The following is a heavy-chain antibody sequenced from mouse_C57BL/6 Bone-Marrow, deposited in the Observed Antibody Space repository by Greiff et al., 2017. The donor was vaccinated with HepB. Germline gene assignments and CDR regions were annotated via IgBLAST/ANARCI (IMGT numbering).Heavy chain of an antibody. CDR3: ARSGTTVFYWYFDG. J-gene: IGHJ1*03. CDR1: GYTFTNYW. CDR2: IYPGGGYT. Sequence: VQWVESGAELVRPGTSVKMSCKASGYTFTNYWIGWAKQRPGHGLEWIGDIYPGGGYTNYNEKFKGKATLTADKSSSTAYMQFSSLTSEDSAIYYCARSGTTVFYWYFDGWGTGTTVTVSS. V-gene: IGHV1-63*01. D-gene: IGHD1-1*01.